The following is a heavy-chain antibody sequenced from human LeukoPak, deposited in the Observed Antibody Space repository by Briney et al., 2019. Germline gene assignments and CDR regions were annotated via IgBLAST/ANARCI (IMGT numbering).Heavy chain of an antibody. CDR2: IYHSGST. CDR3: ARHAFFDSTGYYYYFDY. J-gene: IGHJ4*02. V-gene: IGHV4-38-2*01. D-gene: IGHD3-22*01. Sequence: SETLSLTCAVSGYSISIGYYWAWIRQPPGKGLEWIGSIYHSGSTYYNPSLKSRVTLSMDTSKNQFSLKLSSATAADTAACYCARHAFFDSTGYYYYFDYWGQGSLVTVSS. CDR1: GYSISIGYY.